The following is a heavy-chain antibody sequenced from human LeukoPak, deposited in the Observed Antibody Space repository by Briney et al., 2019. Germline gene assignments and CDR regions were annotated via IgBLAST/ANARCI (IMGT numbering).Heavy chain of an antibody. D-gene: IGHD6-19*01. V-gene: IGHV3-48*03. CDR2: ISSSGSTI. CDR3: ARTTRSGWVTFDN. J-gene: IGHJ4*02. CDR1: GFTFSSYE. Sequence: PGGSLRLSCAASGFTFSSYEMNWVRQAPGKGLEWVSYISSSGSTIYYADPVKGRFTISRDNAKNSLYLQMNSLRAEDTAVYYCARTTRSGWVTFDNWGQGTLVTVSS.